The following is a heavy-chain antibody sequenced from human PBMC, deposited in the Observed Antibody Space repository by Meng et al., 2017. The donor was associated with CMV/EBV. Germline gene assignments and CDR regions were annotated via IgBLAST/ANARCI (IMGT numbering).Heavy chain of an antibody. Sequence: ASVKVSCKASGYTFTGYYMHWVRQAPGQGLEWMGWINPNSGGTNYAQKFQGRVTMTRDTSISTAYMELSRLRSDDTAVYYCARDPPYSGAFDIWGQGTMVTVSS. CDR3: ARDPPYSGAFDI. V-gene: IGHV1-2*02. D-gene: IGHD1-26*01. CDR1: GYTFTGYY. CDR2: INPNSGGT. J-gene: IGHJ3*02.